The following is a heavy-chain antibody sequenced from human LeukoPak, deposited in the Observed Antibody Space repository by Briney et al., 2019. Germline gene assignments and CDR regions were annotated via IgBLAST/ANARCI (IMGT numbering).Heavy chain of an antibody. D-gene: IGHD1-26*01. Sequence: SETLSLTCAVYGGSFSGYYWSWIRQPPGKGLEWIGEINHSGSTNYNPSLKGRVTISVDTSKNQFSLKLSSVTAADTAVYYCARRVVGAAHIDYWGQGTLVTVSS. CDR2: INHSGST. J-gene: IGHJ4*02. CDR3: ARRVVGAAHIDY. CDR1: GGSFSGYY. V-gene: IGHV4-34*01.